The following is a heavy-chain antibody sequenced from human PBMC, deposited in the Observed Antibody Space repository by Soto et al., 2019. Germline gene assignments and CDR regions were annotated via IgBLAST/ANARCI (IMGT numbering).Heavy chain of an antibody. V-gene: IGHV3-23*01. CDR1: GFTFSTYG. Sequence: DVQLLESGGGLVQWGGSLRLSCVTSGFTFSTYGMTWVRQAPGKGLEWVSYGGSGGSRYYAESVKGRFTIPRDNSKVTLSLEMNGRRAEDTATYYCVKFRGRAYPYYYMDVWGKGTTVTVSS. CDR3: VKFRGRAYPYYYMDV. J-gene: IGHJ6*03. D-gene: IGHD3-10*01. CDR2: YGGSGGSR.